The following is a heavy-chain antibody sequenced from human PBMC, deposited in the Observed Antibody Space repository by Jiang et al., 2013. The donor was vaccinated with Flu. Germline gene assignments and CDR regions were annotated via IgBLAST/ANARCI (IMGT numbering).Heavy chain of an antibody. J-gene: IGHJ4*02. CDR3: AKPWADSSTPQDY. V-gene: IGHV3-30*18. CDR1: GFTFSSYG. CDR2: ISYDGSNK. D-gene: IGHD6-13*01. Sequence: LLESGGGVVQPGRSLRLSCAASGFTFSSYGMHWVRQAPGKGLEWVAVISYDGSNKYYADSVKGRFTISRDNSKNTLYLQMNSLRAEDTAVYYCAKPWADSSTPQDYWGQGTLVTVSS.